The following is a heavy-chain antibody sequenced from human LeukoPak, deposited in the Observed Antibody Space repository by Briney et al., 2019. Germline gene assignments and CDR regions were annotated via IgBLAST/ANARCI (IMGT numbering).Heavy chain of an antibody. J-gene: IGHJ4*02. V-gene: IGHV4-59*01. D-gene: IGHD6-19*01. CDR2: IYYSGST. CDR3: ARGSGWYLMSYFDY. Sequence: SETLSLTCAVYGGSFSGYYWSWIRQPPGKGLEWIGYIYYSGSTNYNPSLKSRVTISVDTSKNQFSLKLSSVTAADTAVYYCARGSGWYLMSYFDYWGQGTLVTVSS. CDR1: GGSFSGYY.